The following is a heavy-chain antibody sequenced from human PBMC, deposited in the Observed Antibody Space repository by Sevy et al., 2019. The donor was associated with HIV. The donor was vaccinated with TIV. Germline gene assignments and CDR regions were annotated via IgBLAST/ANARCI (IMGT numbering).Heavy chain of an antibody. V-gene: IGHV4-34*01. D-gene: IGHD2-2*01. Sequence: SETLSLTCAVHDGSFSGYYWNWIRQLPGKGLEWIGEINESGITYYNPPFKSRDTISVDTSKKQFSLKLNSVTAVDSAVYFCARSPPVVVVPGAPSWFDPWGQGTLVTVSS. J-gene: IGHJ5*02. CDR2: INESGIT. CDR1: DGSFSGYY. CDR3: ARSPPVVVVPGAPSWFDP.